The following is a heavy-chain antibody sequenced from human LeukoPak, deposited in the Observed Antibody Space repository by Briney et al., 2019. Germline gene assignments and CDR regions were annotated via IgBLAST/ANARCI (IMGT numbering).Heavy chain of an antibody. CDR1: GFTFDDYG. CDR2: ISWNSGSI. Sequence: GGSLRLSCAASGFTFDDYGMSWVRQAPGKGLEWVSGISWNSGSIGYADSVKGRFTISRDNAKNSLYLQMNSLRAEDMALYYCAKDIRIAAAGRVPDAFDIWGQGTMVTVSS. J-gene: IGHJ3*02. CDR3: AKDIRIAAAGRVPDAFDI. D-gene: IGHD6-13*01. V-gene: IGHV3-9*03.